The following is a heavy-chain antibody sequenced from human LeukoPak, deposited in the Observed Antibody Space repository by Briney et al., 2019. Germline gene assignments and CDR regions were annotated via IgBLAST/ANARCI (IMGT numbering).Heavy chain of an antibody. Sequence: GGSLRLSCAASGFTLSSYWMNWVRQAPGKGLEWGANIKQDGSEKYYVACVKGRFTISRDNAKTSMYLQMNSLRAEDTAVYYCARVQWELRGVGSYFDYWGQGTLVTVSS. CDR1: GFTLSSYW. CDR3: ARVQWELRGVGSYFDY. D-gene: IGHD1-26*01. V-gene: IGHV3-7*01. J-gene: IGHJ4*02. CDR2: IKQDGSEK.